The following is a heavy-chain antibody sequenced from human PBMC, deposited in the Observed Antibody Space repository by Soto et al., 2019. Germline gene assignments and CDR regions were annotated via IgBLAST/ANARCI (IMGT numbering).Heavy chain of an antibody. Sequence: GGSLRLSCVCSVFTFANFAMRWVRQAPGKGLEWVSSISARSSKTYYAGSVQGRFTISRDNSKNTLFLQMNSLTAEDTAVYYCAKVFYDSGTTFFGVDVWGQGTTVTVSS. J-gene: IGHJ6*02. CDR3: AKVFYDSGTTFFGVDV. V-gene: IGHV3-23*01. CDR2: ISARSSKT. D-gene: IGHD3-10*01. CDR1: VFTFANFA.